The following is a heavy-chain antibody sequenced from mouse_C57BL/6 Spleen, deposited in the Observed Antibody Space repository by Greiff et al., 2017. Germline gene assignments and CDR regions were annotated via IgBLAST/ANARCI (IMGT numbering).Heavy chain of an antibody. J-gene: IGHJ1*03. CDR3: AREGVRGYFDV. CDR1: GFTFSDYY. CDR2: INYDGSST. Sequence: DVKLVESEGGLVQPGSSMKLSCTASGFTFSDYYMAWVRQVPEKGLEWVANINYDGSSTYYLDSLKSRFIISRDNAKNILYLQMSSLKSEDTATYYCAREGVRGYFDVWGTGTTVTVSS. V-gene: IGHV5-16*01.